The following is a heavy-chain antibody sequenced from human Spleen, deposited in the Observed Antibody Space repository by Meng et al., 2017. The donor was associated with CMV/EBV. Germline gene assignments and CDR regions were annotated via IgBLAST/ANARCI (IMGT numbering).Heavy chain of an antibody. CDR1: GDSVSCGGCF. J-gene: IGHJ5*02. CDR3: ARSSGGRMISYNYFDP. D-gene: IGHD3-16*01. CDR2: VSYAGNT. Sequence: SETLSLTCAVSGDSVSCGGCFWTWIRQPPGKGLEWIGYVSYAGNTKYNPSLMSRVTMSLDTTRDQFSLRLNSVIAADTAVYYCARSSGGRMISYNYFDPWGQGALVTVSS. V-gene: IGHV4-61*08.